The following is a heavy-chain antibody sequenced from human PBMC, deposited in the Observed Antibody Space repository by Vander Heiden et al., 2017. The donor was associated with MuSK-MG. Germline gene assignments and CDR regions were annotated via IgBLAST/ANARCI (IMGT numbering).Heavy chain of an antibody. D-gene: IGHD2-15*01. Sequence: QLQLVQSGSELKKRGASVKVSCKTSGYNFNSYAMKWVRQAPGQGLEWMGWINTNTGNPTYAQGFTGRFVFSLDTSVSTAYLRISSLKAEDTAIYYCARASRYEQADYWGQGTLVTVSS. CDR3: ARASRYEQADY. CDR1: GYNFNSYA. V-gene: IGHV7-4-1*02. CDR2: INTNTGNP. J-gene: IGHJ4*02.